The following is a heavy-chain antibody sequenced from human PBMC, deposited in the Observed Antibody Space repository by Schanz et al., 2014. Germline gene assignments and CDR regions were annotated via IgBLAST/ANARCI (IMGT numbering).Heavy chain of an antibody. CDR2: MNPDSGNT. Sequence: VQLEQSGAEVKKPGSSVKVSCKASGGTFSSFGINWVRQAPGQGLEWMGWMNPDSGNTGYAQKFQGRVTITADKSTSTASMELSSLRSEDTAVYYCARGYGDSPTDFWGQGTLVTVSS. CDR1: GGTFSSFG. D-gene: IGHD4-17*01. CDR3: ARGYGDSPTDF. J-gene: IGHJ4*02. V-gene: IGHV1-69*04.